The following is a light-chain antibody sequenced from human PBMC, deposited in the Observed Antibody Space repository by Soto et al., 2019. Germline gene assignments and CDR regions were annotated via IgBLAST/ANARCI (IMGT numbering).Light chain of an antibody. J-gene: IGKJ1*01. CDR3: QQYGSSLTWT. V-gene: IGKV3-20*01. CDR1: ETVTGKY. CDR2: AAS. Sequence: EILLTQSPCTLSLSPGDRATLSCRAGETVTGKYLAWYQQKAGQAPRLLIFAASNRATGIPARFSGSGSGTDFTLTISRLEHEDFAVYYCQQYGSSLTWTFGQGTKVDIK.